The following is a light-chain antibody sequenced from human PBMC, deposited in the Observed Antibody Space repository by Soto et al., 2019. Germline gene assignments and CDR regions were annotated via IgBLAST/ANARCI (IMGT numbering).Light chain of an antibody. Sequence: EIVLTQSPGTLSLSPGERATLSCGASQSVTSNYLAWYQQKPGQAPRLLIFGASIRVKGIPDRFIGSGSGKDFTLNIRRLEPEDFAVYYCQQYGSSPPWTLGQGTKVDIK. CDR3: QQYGSSPPWT. CDR2: GAS. J-gene: IGKJ1*01. V-gene: IGKV3-20*01. CDR1: QSVTSNY.